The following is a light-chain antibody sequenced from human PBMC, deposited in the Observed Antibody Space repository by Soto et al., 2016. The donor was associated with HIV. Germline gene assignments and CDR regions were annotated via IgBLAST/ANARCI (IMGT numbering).Light chain of an antibody. CDR2: AAF. CDR1: QDINNN. CDR3: QQYYITPLT. V-gene: IGKV1-33*01. Sequence: DIQMTQSPSSLSASVGDRVTITCQASQDINNNLNWFQQKPGKAPKLLIYAAFNLEVGVPSRFSGSGSGTDFTLTISSLQPEDFATYYCQQYYITPLTFGEGTKVEIK. J-gene: IGKJ4*01.